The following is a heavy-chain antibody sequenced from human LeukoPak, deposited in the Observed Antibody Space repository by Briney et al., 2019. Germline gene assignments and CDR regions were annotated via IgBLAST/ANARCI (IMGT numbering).Heavy chain of an antibody. D-gene: IGHD2/OR15-2a*01. CDR1: DSPSITNA. CDR3: ARVSFRYFDY. V-gene: IGHV3-30*03. Sequence: GGSWNSSLQPLDSPSITNACTGAGRVPARGLEWVAVISNDGSNKYYADSVKGRFTISRDNSKNTPYLQMNSLRAEDTAVYSCARVSFRYFDYWGQGTLVTVSS. J-gene: IGHJ4*02. CDR2: ISNDGSNK.